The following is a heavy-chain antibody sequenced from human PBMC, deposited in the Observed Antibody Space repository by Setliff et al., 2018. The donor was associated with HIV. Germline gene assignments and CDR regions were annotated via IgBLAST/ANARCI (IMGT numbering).Heavy chain of an antibody. CDR1: GGSISNNSYY. D-gene: IGHD2-2*01. CDR2: LFYNGNT. V-gene: IGHV4-39*01. J-gene: IGHJ4*02. Sequence: SETLSLTCTVSGGSISNNSYYWGWVRQPPGKGLELIGNLFYNGNTYYNPSLKSRVTISVDTSKNQFSLKLSSVAAADTAVYYYARQGPPDIVVVPAATYYFDYWGQGTLVTVSS. CDR3: ARQGPPDIVVVPAATYYFDY.